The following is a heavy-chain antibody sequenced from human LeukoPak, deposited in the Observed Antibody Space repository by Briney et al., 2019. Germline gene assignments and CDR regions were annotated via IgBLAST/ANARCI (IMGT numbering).Heavy chain of an antibody. CDR1: GGSFSGYY. CDR2: INHSGST. Sequence: PSETLSLTCAVYGGSFSGYYWSWIRQPPGEGLEWIGEINHSGSTNYNPSLKSRVTISVDTSKNQFSLKLSSVTAADTAVYYCAGGRDGYSYYYWGQGTLVTVSS. V-gene: IGHV4-34*01. CDR3: AGGRDGYSYYY. D-gene: IGHD4-4*01. J-gene: IGHJ4*02.